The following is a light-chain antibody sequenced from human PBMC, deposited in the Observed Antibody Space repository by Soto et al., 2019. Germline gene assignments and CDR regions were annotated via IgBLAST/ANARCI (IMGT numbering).Light chain of an antibody. CDR3: QQYNNWPLP. CDR1: QSVSSN. CDR2: GAS. V-gene: IGKV3-15*01. Sequence: EIVMTQSPATLSVSPGERATLSCRASQSVSSNLAWSQQKPGQAPRLLIYGASTRATGIPARFSGSGSGTEFTLTISSLQSEDFAVYSCQQYNNWPLPFGGGTKVEIK. J-gene: IGKJ4*01.